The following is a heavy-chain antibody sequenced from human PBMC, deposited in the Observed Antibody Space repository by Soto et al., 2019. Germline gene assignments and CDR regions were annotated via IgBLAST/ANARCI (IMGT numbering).Heavy chain of an antibody. V-gene: IGHV3-23*01. CDR2: ISGSGGST. CDR3: AKAPRSAWLAAAVDFDY. D-gene: IGHD6-13*01. CDR1: GFHCSRYS. J-gene: IGHJ4*02. Sequence: PGGSQRLSCAASGFHCSRYSMSRVSKDKGKGLEWVSAISGSGGSTYYADSVKGRFTISRDNSKNTLYLQMNSLRAEDTAVYYCAKAPRSAWLAAAVDFDYWGQGTLVTGSS.